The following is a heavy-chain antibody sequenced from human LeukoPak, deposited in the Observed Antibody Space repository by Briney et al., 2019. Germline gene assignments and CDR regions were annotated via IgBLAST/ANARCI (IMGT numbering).Heavy chain of an antibody. D-gene: IGHD6-19*01. Sequence: ASVKVSCKASGYTFTSYAMHWVRQAPGQRLEWMGWINAGNGNTKYSQKFQGRVTITRDTSASTAYMELSSLRSEDTAVYYCARDRKQWLVPALMTTQYYFDYWGQGTLVTVSS. CDR2: INAGNGNT. CDR1: GYTFTSYA. CDR3: ARDRKQWLVPALMTTQYYFDY. J-gene: IGHJ4*02. V-gene: IGHV1-3*01.